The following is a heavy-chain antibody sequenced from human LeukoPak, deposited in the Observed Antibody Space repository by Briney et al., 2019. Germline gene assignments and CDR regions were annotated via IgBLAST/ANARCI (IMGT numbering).Heavy chain of an antibody. CDR3: ARSDRDLWYFDL. V-gene: IGHV4-59*01. Sequence: PSETLSLTCTLSGGSISTYYWSWIRQPPGKGLEWLGYVYYSGTTNYKYKSSLKSQVTISVDTSKNQFSLRLSSVTAADTAVYYCARSDRDLWYFDLWGRGTLVTVSS. CDR2: VYYSGTT. J-gene: IGHJ2*01. CDR1: GGSISTYY.